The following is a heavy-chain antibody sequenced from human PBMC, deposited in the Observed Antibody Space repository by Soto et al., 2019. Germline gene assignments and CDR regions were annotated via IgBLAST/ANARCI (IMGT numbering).Heavy chain of an antibody. Sequence: ASVKVSCKASGYTFTSYGISWVRQAPGQGLEWMGWISAYNGNTNYAQKLQGRVTMTTDTSTSTAYMELRSLRSDDTAVYYCARVNISRRKGDCSSTSCYFYYMDVWGKGTTVTVSS. D-gene: IGHD2-2*01. CDR1: GYTFTSYG. CDR2: ISAYNGNT. J-gene: IGHJ6*03. CDR3: ARVNISRRKGDCSSTSCYFYYMDV. V-gene: IGHV1-18*01.